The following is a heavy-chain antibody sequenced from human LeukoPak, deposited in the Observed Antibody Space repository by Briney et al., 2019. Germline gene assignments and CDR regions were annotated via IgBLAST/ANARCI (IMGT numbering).Heavy chain of an antibody. CDR2: IHYSGGIT. J-gene: IGHJ6*02. Sequence: PSETLSLTCTVSGGSISSYYWSWIRQPPGKGLEWIGYIHYSGGITYYNPSLKSRVTISVDTSKNQFSLSLSSVTAADTAVYYCARGKYYYGSGSYYYYYGMDVWGQGTTVTVSS. V-gene: IGHV4-59*08. D-gene: IGHD3-10*01. CDR1: GGSISSYY. CDR3: ARGKYYYGSGSYYYYYGMDV.